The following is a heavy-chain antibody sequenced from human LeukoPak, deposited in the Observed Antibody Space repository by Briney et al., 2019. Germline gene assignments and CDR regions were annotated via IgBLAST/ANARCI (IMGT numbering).Heavy chain of an antibody. V-gene: IGHV3-48*02. CDR2: ISSSSRTI. D-gene: IGHD2-2*01. Sequence: GGSLRLSCAASGFTFSDYWMNWVRQAPGKGLEWVSYISSSSRTIYYADSVKGRFTISRDNAKNSLYLQMNSLRDEDTAVYYCARDPPLSCSSTSCYEGAFDIWGQGTMVTVSS. CDR3: ARDPPLSCSSTSCYEGAFDI. J-gene: IGHJ3*02. CDR1: GFTFSDYW.